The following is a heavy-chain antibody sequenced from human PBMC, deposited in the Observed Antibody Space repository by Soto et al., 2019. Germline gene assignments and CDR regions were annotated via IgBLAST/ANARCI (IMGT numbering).Heavy chain of an antibody. J-gene: IGHJ3*02. V-gene: IGHV3-66*01. CDR1: GFTVSSIY. CDR2: IYSGGDT. CDR3: ARDGYCNGGNCYSLGAFDI. Sequence: GGSLRLSCAASGFTVSSIYMSWVRQAPGKGLEWVSVIYSGGDTYNAESVKGRFTISRDNSKNTLYLQMNSLRAEDTAVYYCARDGYCNGGNCYSLGAFDIWGQGTMVTVSS. D-gene: IGHD2-15*01.